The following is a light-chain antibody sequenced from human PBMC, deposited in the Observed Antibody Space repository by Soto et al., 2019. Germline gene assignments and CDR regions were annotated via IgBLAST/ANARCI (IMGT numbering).Light chain of an antibody. J-gene: IGKJ1*01. CDR3: QQYNNWPWT. CDR1: QSVSNK. V-gene: IGKV3-15*01. Sequence: DIVMTHSPATLSVSPGERATLSCRASQSVSNKLAWYQRKPGQAPRLLLYDASTRATGIPARFSGSGSGTEFTLTINSLQSEDFAIYYCQQYNNWPWTFGQGTKVDNK. CDR2: DAS.